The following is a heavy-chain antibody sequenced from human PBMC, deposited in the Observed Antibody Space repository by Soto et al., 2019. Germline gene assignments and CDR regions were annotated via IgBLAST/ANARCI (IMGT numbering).Heavy chain of an antibody. D-gene: IGHD6-19*01. CDR2: IYYSGST. Sequence: SETLSLTCTVSGGSISSGGYYWSWIRQHPGKGLEWIGYIYYSGSTNYNPSLKSRVSMSVDTSKTQFSLKLNSVTAADTAVYYCARDESSGWNSARYFQHWGQGTLVTVSS. J-gene: IGHJ1*01. V-gene: IGHV4-31*03. CDR1: GGSISSGGYY. CDR3: ARDESSGWNSARYFQH.